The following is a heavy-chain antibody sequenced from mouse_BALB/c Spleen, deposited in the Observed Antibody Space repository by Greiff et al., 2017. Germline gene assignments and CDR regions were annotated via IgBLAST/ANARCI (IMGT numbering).Heavy chain of an antibody. CDR3: ARSVPIYYGSTFDY. V-gene: IGHV1S135*01. Sequence: EVQLQESGPELMKPGASVKISCKASGYSFTSYYMHWVKQSHGKSLEWIGYIDPLNGGTSYNQKFKGKATLTVDKSSSTAYMHLSSLTSEDSAVYYCARSVPIYYGSTFDYWGQGTTLTGSS. CDR2: IDPLNGGT. J-gene: IGHJ2*01. D-gene: IGHD1-1*01. CDR1: GYSFTSYY.